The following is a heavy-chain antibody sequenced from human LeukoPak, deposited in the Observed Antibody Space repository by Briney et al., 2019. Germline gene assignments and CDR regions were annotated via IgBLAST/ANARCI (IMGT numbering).Heavy chain of an antibody. CDR3: ARDLMGATIDY. CDR1: GFTFSSYE. Sequence: GGSLRLSCTASGFTFSSYEMNWVRQAPGKGLEWVSYISSSGSTIYYADSVKGRFTISRDNAKNSLYLQMNSLRAEDTAVYYCARDLMGATIDYWGQGTLVTVSS. V-gene: IGHV3-48*03. J-gene: IGHJ4*02. CDR2: ISSSGSTI. D-gene: IGHD1-26*01.